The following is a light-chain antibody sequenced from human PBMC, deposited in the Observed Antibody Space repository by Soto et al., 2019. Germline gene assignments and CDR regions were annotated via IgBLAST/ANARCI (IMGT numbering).Light chain of an antibody. J-gene: IGKJ2*01. V-gene: IGKV3-15*01. Sequence: EIVMTQSPATLSVSPGERATLSCRASQSVSSNLAWFQQKPGQAPRLLIYDASTRATGIPARFSGSGSATEVTLTINSLQSEDFAVYYCQQYNNWPPDFTFGQGTKLEIK. CDR1: QSVSSN. CDR3: QQYNNWPPDFT. CDR2: DAS.